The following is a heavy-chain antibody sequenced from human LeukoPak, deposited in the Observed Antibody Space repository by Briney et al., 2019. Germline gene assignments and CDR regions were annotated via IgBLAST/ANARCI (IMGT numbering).Heavy chain of an antibody. J-gene: IGHJ5*02. V-gene: IGHV4-38-2*01. CDR2: IYHSGST. D-gene: IGHD1-26*01. CDR1: GYSISSGYY. CDR3: ARSGSYRKNRFDP. Sequence: SETLSLTCAVSGYSISSGYYWGWIRQPPGKGLEWIGSIYHSGSTYYNPSLKSRVTISVDTSKNQLSLKLSSVTAADTAVYYCARSGSYRKNRFDPWGQGTLVTVSS.